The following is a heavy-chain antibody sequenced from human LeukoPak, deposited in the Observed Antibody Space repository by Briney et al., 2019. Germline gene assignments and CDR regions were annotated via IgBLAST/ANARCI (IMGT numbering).Heavy chain of an antibody. D-gene: IGHD3-3*01. V-gene: IGHV4-38-2*02. CDR3: ARNSIDFWSGYFYYMDV. CDR2: IYHSGST. CDR1: GYSLSSGYY. Sequence: SETLSLTCTVSGYSLSSGYYWGWIRQPPGKGLEWIGSIYHSGSTYYNPSLKSRVTISVDTSKNQFSLKLSSVTAADTAVYYCARNSIDFWSGYFYYMDVWGKGTTVTVSS. J-gene: IGHJ6*03.